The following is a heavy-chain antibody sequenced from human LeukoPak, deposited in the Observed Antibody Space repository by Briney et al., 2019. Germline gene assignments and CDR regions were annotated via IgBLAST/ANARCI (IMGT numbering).Heavy chain of an antibody. D-gene: IGHD3-3*02. CDR3: ARDSTLRYYFDY. V-gene: IGHV4-4*07. CDR1: GGSISSYY. Sequence: SETLSLTCTVSGGSISSYYWSWIRQPAGKGLEWIGRIYTSGSTNYNPSLESRVTMSVDTSKNQFSLNLSSATAADTAVYYCARDSTLRYYFDYWGQGTLVTVSS. CDR2: IYTSGST. J-gene: IGHJ4*02.